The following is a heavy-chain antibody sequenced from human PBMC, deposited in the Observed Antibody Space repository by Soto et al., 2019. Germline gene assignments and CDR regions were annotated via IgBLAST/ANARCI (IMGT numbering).Heavy chain of an antibody. Sequence: QVQLVQSGAEVKKPGSSVKVSCKASGGTFISYAISWVRQSTGQGLEWMGGIIPIFGTANYAQKFQGRVTIPADEPTRTAYMELSSLRSEDTAVYYCAREIDQLLLNWGDGTLVTVSS. CDR2: IIPIFGTA. J-gene: IGHJ4*01. V-gene: IGHV1-69*01. CDR1: GGTFISYA. D-gene: IGHD2-2*01. CDR3: AREIDQLLLN.